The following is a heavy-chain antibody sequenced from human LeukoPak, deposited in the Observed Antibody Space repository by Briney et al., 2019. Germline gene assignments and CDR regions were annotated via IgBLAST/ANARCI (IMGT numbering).Heavy chain of an antibody. D-gene: IGHD2-8*02. Sequence: GGSLRLSCAASGFTFSSYEMNWVRQAPGKGLEWVSYISSSGSTIYYADSVKGRFTISRDNAKNSLYLQMNSLRAEDTAVYYCSRYPVTTYWYDYWGQGTLVTVSS. CDR3: SRYPVTTYWYDY. CDR2: ISSSGSTI. J-gene: IGHJ4*02. V-gene: IGHV3-48*03. CDR1: GFTFSSYE.